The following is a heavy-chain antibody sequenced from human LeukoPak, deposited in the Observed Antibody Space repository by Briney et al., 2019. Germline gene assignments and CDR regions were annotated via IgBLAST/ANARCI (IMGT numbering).Heavy chain of an antibody. J-gene: IGHJ6*03. CDR2: IIPIFGTA. CDR1: GGTFSSYA. V-gene: IGHV1-69*01. CDR3: ARDLVVVVGARPYYYYYMDV. Sequence: GASVKVSCKASGGTFSSYAISWVRQAPGQGLEWMGGIIPIFGTANYAQKFQGRVTITADESTSTAYMELSSLRSEDTAVYYCARDLVVVVGARPYYYYYMDVWGKGTTVTVSS. D-gene: IGHD1-26*01.